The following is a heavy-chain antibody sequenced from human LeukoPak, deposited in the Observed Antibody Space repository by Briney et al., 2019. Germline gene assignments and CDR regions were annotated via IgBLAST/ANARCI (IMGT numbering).Heavy chain of an antibody. D-gene: IGHD3-10*01. CDR1: GFTFSSYA. CDR2: ISGSGGST. Sequence: GGSLRLSCAASGFTFSSYAVSWVRQAPGKGLEWVSAISGSGGSTYYADSVKGRFTISRDNSKNTLYLQMNSLRAEDTAVYYCAKERAYGSGSRPIDYWGQGTLVTVSS. J-gene: IGHJ4*02. V-gene: IGHV3-23*01. CDR3: AKERAYGSGSRPIDY.